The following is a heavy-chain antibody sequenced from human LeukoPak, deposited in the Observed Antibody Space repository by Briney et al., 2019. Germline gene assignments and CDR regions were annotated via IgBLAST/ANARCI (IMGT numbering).Heavy chain of an antibody. V-gene: IGHV5-51*01. J-gene: IGHJ4*02. CDR3: ARRGYSGSYYLADY. CDR2: IYPGDSDT. Sequence: GASLQISCQGSGSSFTSYWIGWVRQLPGKGLEWMGIIYPGDSDTRYSPSFQGQVTISADKSISTSYLQWSSLKASDTAMYYCARRGYSGSYYLADYWGQGTLVTVSS. D-gene: IGHD1-26*01. CDR1: GSSFTSYW.